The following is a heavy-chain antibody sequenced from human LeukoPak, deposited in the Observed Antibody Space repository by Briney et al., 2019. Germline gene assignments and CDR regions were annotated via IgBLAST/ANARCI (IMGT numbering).Heavy chain of an antibody. CDR2: INPNSGGT. CDR1: GYTFTGYH. CDR3: ARNYYDSSGYYYGVLVDY. J-gene: IGHJ4*02. V-gene: IGHV1-2*06. D-gene: IGHD3-22*01. Sequence: ASVKVSCKASGYTFTGYHMHWVRQAPGQGLEWMGRINPNSGGTNYAQKFQGRVTMTRDTSISTAYMELSRLRSDDTAVYYCARNYYDSSGYYYGVLVDYWGQGTLVTVSS.